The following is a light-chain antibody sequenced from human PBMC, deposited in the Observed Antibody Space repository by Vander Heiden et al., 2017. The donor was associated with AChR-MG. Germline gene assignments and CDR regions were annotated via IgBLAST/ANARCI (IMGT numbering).Light chain of an antibody. CDR2: DAS. CDR1: SSDVGGYNY. J-gene: IGLJ1*01. Sequence: QSALTQPRSVSGSPGQSVTISCTGTSSDVGGYNYVSWYQQHPGKAPKILIYDASKWPSGVPDRFSGSKSENTASLTISGLQTEDEADYYCGSYAGDYTYVFGTGTKVTVL. V-gene: IGLV2-11*01. CDR3: GSYAGDYTYV.